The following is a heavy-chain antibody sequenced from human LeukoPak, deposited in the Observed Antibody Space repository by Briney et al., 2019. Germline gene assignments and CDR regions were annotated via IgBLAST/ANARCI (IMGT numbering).Heavy chain of an antibody. J-gene: IGHJ6*04. V-gene: IGHV4-34*01. CDR1: GGSISSYY. Sequence: PSETLSLTCTVSGGSISSYYWSWIRQPPGKGLEWIGEINHSGSTNYNPSLKSRVTISVDTSKNQFSLKLSSVTAADTAVYYCARERISAGVRGVIHGMDVWGKGTTVTVSS. D-gene: IGHD3-10*01. CDR3: ARERISAGVRGVIHGMDV. CDR2: INHSGST.